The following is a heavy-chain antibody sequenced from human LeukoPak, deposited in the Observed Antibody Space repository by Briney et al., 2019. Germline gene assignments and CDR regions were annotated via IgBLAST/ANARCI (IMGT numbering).Heavy chain of an antibody. J-gene: IGHJ4*02. CDR2: ISSSRSYK. Sequence: GGSLRLSCAASGFTFSDYYMRWVRQAPGKGLEWVSYISSSRSYKNYADSVKGRFTISSDNAKNSLYLQRSSLRAEDTAVYYCARASSSWYRCYFDYWGQGTLVTVSS. CDR1: GFTFSDYY. D-gene: IGHD6-13*01. V-gene: IGHV3-11*06. CDR3: ARASSSWYRCYFDY.